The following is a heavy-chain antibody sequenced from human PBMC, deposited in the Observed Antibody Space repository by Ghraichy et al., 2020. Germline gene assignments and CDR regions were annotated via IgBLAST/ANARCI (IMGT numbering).Heavy chain of an antibody. D-gene: IGHD3-16*01. V-gene: IGHV4-59*11. J-gene: IGHJ4*02. CDR1: GVSISRHY. Sequence: SETLSLTCTVSGVSISRHYWSWVRQPPGQGLEWIGFINYSGSTNYNPSPRSRATISINTSKNQFSLTLDSVPAADTAVYYCAERGRGLWGQGTLVTVSS. CDR3: AERGRGL. CDR2: INYSGST.